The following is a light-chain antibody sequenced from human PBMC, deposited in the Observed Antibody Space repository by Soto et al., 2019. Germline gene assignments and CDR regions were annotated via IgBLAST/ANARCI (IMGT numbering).Light chain of an antibody. J-gene: IGLJ3*02. V-gene: IGLV2-11*01. CDR3: FSYAATDNGM. CDR1: NSDVGRYNS. Sequence: QSALTQPHSVSGSPGQSVTISCTGTNSDVGRYNSVSWYQQLPGKAPKIIISAVRQRPSGIPDRFSGSKSGNTASLTISGLQADDEADYFCFSYAATDNGMFGVGIK. CDR2: AVR.